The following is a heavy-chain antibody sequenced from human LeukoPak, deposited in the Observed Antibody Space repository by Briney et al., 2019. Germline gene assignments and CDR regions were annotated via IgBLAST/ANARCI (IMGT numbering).Heavy chain of an antibody. V-gene: IGHV3-30*03. CDR2: ITYDGSEK. J-gene: IGHJ4*02. Sequence: GGSLRLSCAASGFTFRIYNMHWVRQAPGKGLEWVAVITYDGSEKYYAESVKGRFTISRDNSKDTLYLQMNSLRAEDTAVYYCARNSGYEKGYWGQGTLATVSS. D-gene: IGHD5-12*01. CDR3: ARNSGYEKGY. CDR1: GFTFRIYN.